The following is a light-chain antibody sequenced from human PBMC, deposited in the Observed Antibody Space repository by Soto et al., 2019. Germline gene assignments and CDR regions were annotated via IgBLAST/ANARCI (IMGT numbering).Light chain of an antibody. J-gene: IGKJ1*01. CDR2: GAS. CDR1: QSLSSHS. V-gene: IGKV3-20*01. Sequence: EIVLTQSPGTLSLSPGEGAALTCRASQSLSSHSLAWYQHQPGQAPRLLIYGASSKATGIPDRFNGSGSGTDFTLTISRLEPADFAVYYCQQYGSSGTFGQGTKVDIK. CDR3: QQYGSSGT.